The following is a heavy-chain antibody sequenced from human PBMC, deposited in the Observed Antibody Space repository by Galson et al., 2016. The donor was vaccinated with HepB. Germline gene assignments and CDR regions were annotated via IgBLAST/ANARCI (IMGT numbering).Heavy chain of an antibody. V-gene: IGHV4-34*01. CDR2: INHSGST. Sequence: TLSLTCAVYGGSFSGYYWSWIRQPPGKGLEWIGEINHSGSTNYNPSLKSRVTISVDTSKNQFSLKLSSVTAADTAVYYCARGRFLTGDRRYYFDYWGQGTLVTVSS. CDR3: ARGRFLTGDRRYYFDY. CDR1: GGSFSGYY. D-gene: IGHD7-27*01. J-gene: IGHJ4*02.